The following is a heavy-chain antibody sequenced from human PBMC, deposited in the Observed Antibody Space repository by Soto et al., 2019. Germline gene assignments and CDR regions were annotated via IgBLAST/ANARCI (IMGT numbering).Heavy chain of an antibody. D-gene: IGHD3-22*01. V-gene: IGHV3-23*01. CDR2: ISGSGGST. CDR1: GFTFCSYA. Sequence: PGGAPRLSRAAPGFTFCSYALSWGPPAPGKGLEWVSAISGSGGSTYYADSVKGRFTISRDNSKNTLYLQMNSLRAEDTAVYYCAKEGSGYYYDYFDYWGQGTLVTVSS. J-gene: IGHJ4*02. CDR3: AKEGSGYYYDYFDY.